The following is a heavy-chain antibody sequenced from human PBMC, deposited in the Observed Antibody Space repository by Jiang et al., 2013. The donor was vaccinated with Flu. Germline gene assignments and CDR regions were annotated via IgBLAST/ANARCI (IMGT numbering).Heavy chain of an antibody. V-gene: IGHV4-39*01. CDR3: ARYQAAAFRA. CDR2: IYYSGST. CDR1: GGSISSSSYY. J-gene: IGHJ5*02. Sequence: GSGLVKPSETLSLTCTVSGGSISSSSYYWGWIRQPPGKGLEWIGSIYYSGSTYYNPSLKSRVTISVDTSKNQFSLKLSSVTAADTAVYYCARYQAAAFRAWGQGTLVTVSS. D-gene: IGHD6-13*01.